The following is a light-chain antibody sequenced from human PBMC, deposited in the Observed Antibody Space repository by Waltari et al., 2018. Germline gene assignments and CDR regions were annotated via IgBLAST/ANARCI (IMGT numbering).Light chain of an antibody. CDR1: QDISNY. Sequence: DIQVTQSPSSLSASVGDRVTITCQASQDISNYLNWYQQKPGKAPKLLIYDTSHLQTGVPSRFSGTGGGTYFTFTISSLQPEDIATYYCQQYENFPVTFGQGTRLEIK. CDR3: QQYENFPVT. CDR2: DTS. J-gene: IGKJ5*01. V-gene: IGKV1-33*01.